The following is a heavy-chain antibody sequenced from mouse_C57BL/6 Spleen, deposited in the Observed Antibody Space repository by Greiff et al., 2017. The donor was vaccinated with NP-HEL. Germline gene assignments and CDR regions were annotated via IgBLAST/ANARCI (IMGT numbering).Heavy chain of an antibody. J-gene: IGHJ2*01. CDR2: IYPGSGNT. CDR1: GYTFTDYY. Sequence: QVQLQQSGAELVRPGASVKLSCKASGYTFTDYYINWVKQRPGQGLEWIARIYPGSGNTYYNEKFKGKATLTAEKSSSTAYMQLSSLTSEDSAVYFCAREGSSYGYFDYWGQGTTLTVSS. CDR3: AREGSSYGYFDY. D-gene: IGHD1-1*01. V-gene: IGHV1-76*01.